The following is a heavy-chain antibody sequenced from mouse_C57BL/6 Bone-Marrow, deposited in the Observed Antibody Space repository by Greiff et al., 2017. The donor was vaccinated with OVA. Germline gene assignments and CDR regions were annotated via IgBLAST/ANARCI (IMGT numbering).Heavy chain of an antibody. D-gene: IGHD2-3*01. CDR1: GYTFTSYW. V-gene: IGHV1-64*01. J-gene: IGHJ2*01. Sequence: QVQLQQPGAELVKPGASVKLSCKASGYTFTSYWMHWVKQRPGQGLEWIGMIHPNSGSTNYNEKFKSKATLTVDKSSNTAYMQLSSLTSEDSAVYYCARRVYDGFYYFDYWGQGTTLTVSS. CDR2: IHPNSGST. CDR3: ARRVYDGFYYFDY.